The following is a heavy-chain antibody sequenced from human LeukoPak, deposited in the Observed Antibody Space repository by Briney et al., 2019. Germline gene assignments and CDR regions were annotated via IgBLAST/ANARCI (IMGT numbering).Heavy chain of an antibody. Sequence: GRSMRLSCAVSGFTFSSYGMQWVRQAPGKVLEWVAVISYDGSNKYYADSVKGRFTISRDNSKNTLYLQMNSLRAEDTAVYYCANALLYYYGSGSYFRVDAFDIWGQGTMVTVSS. V-gene: IGHV3-30*18. D-gene: IGHD3-10*01. CDR2: ISYDGSNK. CDR1: GFTFSSYG. J-gene: IGHJ3*02. CDR3: ANALLYYYGSGSYFRVDAFDI.